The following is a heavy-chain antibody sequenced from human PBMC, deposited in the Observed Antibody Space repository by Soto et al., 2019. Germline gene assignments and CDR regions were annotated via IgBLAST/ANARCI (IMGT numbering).Heavy chain of an antibody. V-gene: IGHV3-53*01. D-gene: IGHD5-18*01. J-gene: IGHJ6*02. CDR3: AGGGGYSYEYGIDV. CDR1: GFTVSSNY. Sequence: EVQLVESGGGLIQPGGSLRLSCAASGFTVSSNYMSWVRQAPGKELEWVSVIYSGGSTYYADSVKGRFTISRDNSKSTLDLQMNSLRAEDTAVYYWAGGGGYSYEYGIDVGGQGTTVTVSS. CDR2: IYSGGST.